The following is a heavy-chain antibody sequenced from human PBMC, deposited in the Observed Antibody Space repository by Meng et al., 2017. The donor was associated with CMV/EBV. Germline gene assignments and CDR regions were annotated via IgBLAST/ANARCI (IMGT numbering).Heavy chain of an antibody. V-gene: IGHV4-39*07. Sequence: QLPLQEAGPGRVTPSETPSLTCTASGGSISSSSYYWGWIRQPPGKGLEWIGSIYYSGSTYYNPSLKSRVTISVDTSKNQFSLKLSSVTAADTAVYYCARGVVTMIVVYDPWGQGTLVTVSS. CDR2: IYYSGST. CDR1: GGSISSSSYY. D-gene: IGHD3-22*01. CDR3: ARGVVTMIVVYDP. J-gene: IGHJ5*02.